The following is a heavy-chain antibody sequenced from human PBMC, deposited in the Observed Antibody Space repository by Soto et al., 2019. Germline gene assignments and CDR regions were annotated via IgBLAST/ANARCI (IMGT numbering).Heavy chain of an antibody. CDR3: ARDNYDFWSGYYDAYYYGMDV. J-gene: IGHJ6*02. CDR2: ISAYNGNT. D-gene: IGHD3-3*01. CDR1: GYTFTSYG. V-gene: IGHV1-18*01. Sequence: GASVKVSCKASGYTFTSYGISWVRQAPGQGLELMGWISAYNGNTNYAQKLQGRVTMTTDTSTSTAYMELRSLRSDDTAVYYCARDNYDFWSGYYDAYYYGMDVWGQGTTVTVYS.